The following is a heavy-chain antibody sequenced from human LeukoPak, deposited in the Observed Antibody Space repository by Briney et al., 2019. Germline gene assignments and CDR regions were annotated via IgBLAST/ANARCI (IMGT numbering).Heavy chain of an antibody. CDR2: IWYDGSNK. Sequence: GGSLRLSCAASGFTFSNYGMHWVRQAPGKGLEWVAIIWYDGSNKYYADSVKGRFTISRDNSKNTLYLQMNSLRAEDTAVYYCARDRDVYSSRWNRNFAYWGQGTLITVSA. V-gene: IGHV3-33*01. J-gene: IGHJ4*02. CDR1: GFTFSNYG. D-gene: IGHD6-13*01. CDR3: ARDRDVYSSRWNRNFAY.